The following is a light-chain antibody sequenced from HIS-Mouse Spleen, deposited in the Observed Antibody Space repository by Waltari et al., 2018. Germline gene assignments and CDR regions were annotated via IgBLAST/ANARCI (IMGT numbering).Light chain of an antibody. CDR3: YSTDSSGNHRV. CDR1: ALPKKY. J-gene: IGLJ2*01. Sequence: SYELTQPPSVSVSPGQTARIPCAGDALPKKYAYSYQQKSGQAPVPVIYEDSKRPSGIPERFSGSSSGTMATLTISGAQVEDEADYYCYSTDSSGNHRVFGGGTKLTVL. CDR2: EDS. V-gene: IGLV3-10*01.